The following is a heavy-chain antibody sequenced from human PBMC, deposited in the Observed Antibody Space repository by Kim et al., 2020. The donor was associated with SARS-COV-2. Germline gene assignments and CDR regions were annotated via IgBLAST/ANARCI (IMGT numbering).Heavy chain of an antibody. Sequence: SETLSLTCTVSGGSISSSSCYWGRIRQPPGMGRDWIGYIYYSGSTYYDSSLKSRVTVSVATSRNQFSLRLSSVTAADTAVYSGATLLGGARAWFDFW. CDR1: GGSISSSSCY. D-gene: IGHD1-26*01. CDR2: IYYSGST. J-gene: IGHJ4*01. V-gene: IGHV4-39*01. CDR3: ATLLGGARAWFDF.